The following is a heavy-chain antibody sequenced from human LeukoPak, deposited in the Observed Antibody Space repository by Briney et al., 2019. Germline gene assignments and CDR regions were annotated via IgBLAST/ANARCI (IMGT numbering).Heavy chain of an antibody. CDR2: IYYSGST. J-gene: IGHJ2*01. Sequence: KPSETLSLTCTVSGGSISNYYWSWIRQPPGKGLEWIGYIYYSGSTSYNPSLKSRVTISVDTSKNQFSLKLTSVTAAATAVYYCARGPAPWYFDLWGRGTLVTVSS. CDR3: ARGPAPWYFDL. D-gene: IGHD2-2*01. V-gene: IGHV4-59*01. CDR1: GGSISNYY.